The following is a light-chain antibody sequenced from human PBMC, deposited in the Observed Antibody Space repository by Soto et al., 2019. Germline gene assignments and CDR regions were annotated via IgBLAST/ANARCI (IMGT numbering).Light chain of an antibody. CDR1: QSVSSN. Sequence: EIVMTQSPATLSVSPGERATLSCRASQSVSSNLAWYQQRRGQAPRLLIYGASTRATGIPTRFSGSGSGTEFTLTISSLQSEDSAVYYCHQNNKWSQTFGQGTKLEIK. CDR3: HQNNKWSQT. J-gene: IGKJ2*01. V-gene: IGKV3-15*01. CDR2: GAS.